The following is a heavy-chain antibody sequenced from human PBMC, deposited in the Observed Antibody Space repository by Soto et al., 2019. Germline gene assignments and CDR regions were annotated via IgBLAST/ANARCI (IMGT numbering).Heavy chain of an antibody. Sequence: ASVKVSCKASGYTFTSYGISWVRQAPGQGLEWMGWISAYNGNTNYAQKLQGRVTMTTDTSTSTAYMELRSLRSDDTAVYYCAREPVPAAMPDYYYGMDVWGQGTTVTV. J-gene: IGHJ6*02. CDR3: AREPVPAAMPDYYYGMDV. CDR2: ISAYNGNT. V-gene: IGHV1-18*01. D-gene: IGHD2-2*01. CDR1: GYTFTSYG.